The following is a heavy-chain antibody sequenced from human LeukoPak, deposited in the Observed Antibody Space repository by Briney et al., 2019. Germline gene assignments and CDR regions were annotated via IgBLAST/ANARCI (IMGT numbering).Heavy chain of an antibody. Sequence: GGSLRLTCAASGFTFSSYAMSWVRQAPGKGLEWVSAISGSGGSTYYADSVKGRLTISRDNSKNTLYLQMNSLRAEDTAVYYCAKDLDTAMVYFDYWGQGTLVTVSS. J-gene: IGHJ4*02. CDR3: AKDLDTAMVYFDY. CDR2: ISGSGGST. CDR1: GFTFSSYA. D-gene: IGHD5-18*01. V-gene: IGHV3-23*01.